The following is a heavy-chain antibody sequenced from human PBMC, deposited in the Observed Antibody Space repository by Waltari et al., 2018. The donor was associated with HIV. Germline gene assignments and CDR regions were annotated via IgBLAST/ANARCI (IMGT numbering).Heavy chain of an antibody. CDR3: ARRYCGRACNDFYYFDL. D-gene: IGHD2-21*01. CDR2: VFLSGST. J-gene: IGHJ2*01. V-gene: IGHV4-61*02. CDR1: GGSISSSNYY. Sequence: QVQLQESGPGLVKSSQTLSLTCTVSGGSISSSNYYWSWFRRPAGKGLEWIGRVFLSGSTNYNPSLKSRISMSRDPSKNQFSLKLRSVTAEDTATYFCARRYCGRACNDFYYFDLWGRGTLVTVSS.